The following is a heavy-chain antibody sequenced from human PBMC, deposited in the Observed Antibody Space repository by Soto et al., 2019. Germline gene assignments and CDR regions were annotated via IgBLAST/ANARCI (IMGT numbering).Heavy chain of an antibody. J-gene: IGHJ5*02. D-gene: IGHD6-6*01. CDR2: IYYSRST. CDR1: GGSISSYY. Sequence: SETLSLTCTVSGGSISSYYWSWIRQPPGKGLEWIGYIYYSRSTNYNPSLKSRVTISVDTSKNQFSLKLSSVTAVDTAVYYCAREDSSSSHWFDPWGQGTLVTVSS. V-gene: IGHV4-59*01. CDR3: AREDSSSSHWFDP.